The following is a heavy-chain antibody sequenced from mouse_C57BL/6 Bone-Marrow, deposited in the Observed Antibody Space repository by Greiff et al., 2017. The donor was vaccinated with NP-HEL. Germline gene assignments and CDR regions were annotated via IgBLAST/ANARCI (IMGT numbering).Heavy chain of an antibody. J-gene: IGHJ2*01. CDR1: GFTFSSYA. V-gene: IGHV5-4*01. CDR2: ISDGGSYT. CDR3: AREAYYYGSSYEDFDY. D-gene: IGHD1-1*01. Sequence: EVQLVESGGGLVKPGGSLKLSCAASGFTFSSYAMSWVRQTPEKRLEWVATISDGGSYTYYPDNVKGRFTISRDNAKNNLYLQMSHLKSEDTAMYYCAREAYYYGSSYEDFDYWGQGTTLTVSS.